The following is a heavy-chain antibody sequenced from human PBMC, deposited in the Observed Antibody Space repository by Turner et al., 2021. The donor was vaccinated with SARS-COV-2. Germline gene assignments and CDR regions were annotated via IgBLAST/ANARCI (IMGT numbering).Heavy chain of an antibody. CDR2: ISPNSGGT. J-gene: IGHJ4*02. D-gene: IGHD1-26*01. V-gene: IGHV1-2*02. CDR1: GYTFTGYY. Sequence: QVQLVQSGAEVKKPGTSVKVSCKASGYTFTGYYMHWVRQAPGQGLEWMGWISPNSGGTNFAQKFQGRVTMTRDTSIRTAYMELSRLRSDDTAVYYCARVPDSGSYYVLDYWGQGTLVTVSS. CDR3: ARVPDSGSYYVLDY.